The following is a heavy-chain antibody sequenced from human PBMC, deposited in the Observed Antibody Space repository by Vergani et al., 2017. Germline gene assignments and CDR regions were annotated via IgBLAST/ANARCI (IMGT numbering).Heavy chain of an antibody. CDR1: GGSFSGYY. D-gene: IGHD5/OR15-5a*01. Sequence: QVQLQQWGAGLLKPSETLSLTCAVYGGSFSGYYWSWIRQPPGKGLEWIGEINHRGTTNYNSSLKSRVTISIDTSKNQFSLNMIFVTAADTAVYYCARCPVPGWFDPWGRGTLVTVSS. CDR3: ARCPVPGWFDP. V-gene: IGHV4-34*01. CDR2: INHRGTT. J-gene: IGHJ5*02.